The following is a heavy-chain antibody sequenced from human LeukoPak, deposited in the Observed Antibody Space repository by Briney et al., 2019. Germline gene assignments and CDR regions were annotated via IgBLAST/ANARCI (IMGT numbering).Heavy chain of an antibody. CDR1: GGSISSYY. CDR3: ARSDPAMVLFDY. J-gene: IGHJ4*02. CDR2: IYYSGST. V-gene: IGHV4-59*01. D-gene: IGHD5-18*01. Sequence: SETLSLTCTVSGGSISSYYWSWVRQPPGKGLEWIGYIYYSGSTNYNPSLKSRVTISVDTSKNQFSLKLRSVTAADTAVYYCARSDPAMVLFDYWGQGTLVTVSS.